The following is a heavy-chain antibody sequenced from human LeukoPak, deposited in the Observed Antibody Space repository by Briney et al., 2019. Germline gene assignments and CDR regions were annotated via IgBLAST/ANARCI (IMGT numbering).Heavy chain of an antibody. D-gene: IGHD1-26*01. Sequence: GGSLRLSCAASGFSVSRYYMSWVRQAPGKALEWISYIPTSGISVHYADSVRGRFTASRDDAKNSLHLQMDSLRVEDTAVYYCTRAVGLGPGAHFDQWGQGALVIVSS. J-gene: IGHJ4*02. V-gene: IGHV3-11*01. CDR3: TRAVGLGPGAHFDQ. CDR2: IPTSGISV. CDR1: GFSVSRYY.